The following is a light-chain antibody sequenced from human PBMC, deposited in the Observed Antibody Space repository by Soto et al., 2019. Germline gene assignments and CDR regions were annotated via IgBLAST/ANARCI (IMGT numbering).Light chain of an antibody. V-gene: IGKV3-20*01. CDR2: GAS. Sequence: IVLPQSPGTLSLSPGERSTLSCRASQSFNSIYLAWYQQKPGQAPRLLIYGASSRATGIPDRFSGSGPGTDFTLTISRLEPEDFAVYYCHQYDSWTCGQGTRWIS. CDR1: QSFNSIY. J-gene: IGKJ1*01. CDR3: HQYDSWT.